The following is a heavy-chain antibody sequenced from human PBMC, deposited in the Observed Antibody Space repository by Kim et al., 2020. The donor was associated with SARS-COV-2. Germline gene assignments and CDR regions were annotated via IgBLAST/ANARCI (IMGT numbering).Heavy chain of an antibody. V-gene: IGHV3-7*03. CDR2: IKEDGSEK. J-gene: IGHJ4*02. CDR3: ARDFVGSGAW. CDR1: GLSVDNYW. D-gene: IGHD3-10*01. Sequence: GGSLRLSCVASGLSVDNYWMDWVRQAPGKGPEWVANIKEDGSEKYYVDSVKGRFTISRDNAKNSVYLQMNSLRAEDTALYYCARDFVGSGAWWGPGTLVTVSS.